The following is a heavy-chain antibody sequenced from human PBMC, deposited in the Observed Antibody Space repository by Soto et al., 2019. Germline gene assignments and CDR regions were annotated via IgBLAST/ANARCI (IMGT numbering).Heavy chain of an antibody. V-gene: IGHV3-20*04. CDR2: INWNGGST. CDR1: GFTFDDYG. J-gene: IGHJ3*02. D-gene: IGHD3-22*01. CDR3: ARGHGTYYYDSSGYRDAFDI. Sequence: AGGSLRLSCAASGFTFDDYGVSWVRQAPGKGLEWVSGINWNGGSTGYADSVKGRFTISRDNAKNSLYLQMNSLRAEDTALYYCARGHGTYYYDSSGYRDAFDIWGQGTMVTVSS.